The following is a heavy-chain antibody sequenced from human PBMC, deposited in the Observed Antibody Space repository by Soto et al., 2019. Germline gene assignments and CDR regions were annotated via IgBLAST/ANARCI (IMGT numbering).Heavy chain of an antibody. J-gene: IGHJ5*02. CDR3: ARMASAGTLNWFDP. D-gene: IGHD6-13*01. Sequence: ASVKVSCKASGYTFINYDISWVRPATGQGLEWMGWMNPGSGKTGYANKFQGRVTMTRDASTSTAHLELSSLTSEDTAVYYCARMASAGTLNWFDPWGQGTLVTVSS. CDR1: GYTFINYD. V-gene: IGHV1-8*02. CDR2: MNPGSGKT.